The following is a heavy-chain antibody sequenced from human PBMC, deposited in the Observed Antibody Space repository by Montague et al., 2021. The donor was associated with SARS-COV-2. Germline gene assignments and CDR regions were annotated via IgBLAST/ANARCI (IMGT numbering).Heavy chain of an antibody. V-gene: IGHV4-34*01. D-gene: IGHD3-10*01. CDR1: GGSFSTYS. J-gene: IGHJ6*03. CDR3: ARLGDDVVPSHILGVGPYYSYYCMDV. Sequence: SETLSLTCAVYGGSFSTYSWNWIRQPPGKGLEWIGEIHHGGSTNYNPSLKSRVTISVDTSKNQFSLKLTSVAAADTAVYYCARLGDDVVPSHILGVGPYYSYYCMDVWGKGTTVPVSS. CDR2: IHHGGST.